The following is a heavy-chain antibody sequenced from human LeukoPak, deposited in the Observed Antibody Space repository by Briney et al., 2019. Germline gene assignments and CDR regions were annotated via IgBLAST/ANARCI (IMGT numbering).Heavy chain of an antibody. D-gene: IGHD6-19*01. V-gene: IGHV3-23*01. CDR2: ISVRGGST. J-gene: IGHJ6*03. Sequence: PGRSLRLSCAASGFTFSSSAMSWVRQAPGKGLEWVSSISVRGGSTYYADSVKGRFTISRANSKNTRNLQMNSMRAEDTAVYYCAKGQIWLVRNYYYMDVWGKGTTVTVSS. CDR3: AKGQIWLVRNYYYMDV. CDR1: GFTFSSSA.